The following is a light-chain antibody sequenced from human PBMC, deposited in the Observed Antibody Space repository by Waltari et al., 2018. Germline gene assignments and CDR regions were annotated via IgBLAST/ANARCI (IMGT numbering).Light chain of an antibody. J-gene: IGLJ2*01. CDR3: QSADGSGAYRA. V-gene: IGLV3-25*03. CDR2: KDR. Sequence: SYRLTQPPSVSVPPGQTARITCSGDALPKHSSYWYQQKAGQAPVLVIYKDRERASGLPERCSGSSSGTTVTLTIRGAQAEDEADYYCQSADGSGAYRAFGGGTKLTVL. CDR1: ALPKHS.